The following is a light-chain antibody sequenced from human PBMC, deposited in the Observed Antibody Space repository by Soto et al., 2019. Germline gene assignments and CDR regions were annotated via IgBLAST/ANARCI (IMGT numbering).Light chain of an antibody. Sequence: TLFGSPGLRSPPSCMASQSVSSKLAWYQPRPGQAPRLLAYGASTRATVIPARFSGIVSGTEFTLTISSLQPEEFGVYDGQQYKTWPLGTFCQGTKVDI. J-gene: IGKJ1*01. CDR3: QQYKTWPLGT. CDR1: QSVSSK. CDR2: GAS. V-gene: IGKV3-15*01.